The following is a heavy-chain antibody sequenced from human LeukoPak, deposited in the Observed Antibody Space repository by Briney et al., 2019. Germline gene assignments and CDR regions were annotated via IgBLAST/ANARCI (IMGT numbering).Heavy chain of an antibody. Sequence: GGSLRLSCAASGFSFSRYEMNWVRQAPGKGLEWISYISSSGNTIYYADSVKGRLTISRDNAKNSLYLQMNSLRAEDTAMYYCAKDGIVVSYFDYWGQGTLVTVSS. CDR3: AKDGIVVSYFDY. CDR2: ISSSGNTI. CDR1: GFSFSRYE. D-gene: IGHD3-22*01. V-gene: IGHV3-48*03. J-gene: IGHJ4*02.